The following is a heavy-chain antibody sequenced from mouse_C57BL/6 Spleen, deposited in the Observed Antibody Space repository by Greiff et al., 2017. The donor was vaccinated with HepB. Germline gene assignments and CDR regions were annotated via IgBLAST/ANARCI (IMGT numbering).Heavy chain of an antibody. CDR2: IYPGSGST. Sequence: QVQLQQSGAELVKPGASVKMSCKASGNTFTSYWITWVKQRPGQGLEWIGDIYPGSGSTNYNEKFKSKATLTVDTSSSTAYMQLSSLTSEDSAVYYCARGITTVDGYFDYWGQGTTLTVSS. V-gene: IGHV1-55*01. J-gene: IGHJ2*01. CDR3: ARGITTVDGYFDY. CDR1: GNTFTSYW. D-gene: IGHD1-1*01.